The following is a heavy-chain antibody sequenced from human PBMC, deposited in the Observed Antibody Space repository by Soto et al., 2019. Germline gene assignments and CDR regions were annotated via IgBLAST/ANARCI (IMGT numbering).Heavy chain of an antibody. V-gene: IGHV1-8*01. CDR2: MNPNSGNT. Sequence: QVRLVQSGAEVKKPGASVKVSCKASGYTFTSYDINWVRQATGQGLEWMGWMNPNSGNTGYAQKFQGRVTMTRNTSISTAYMELSSLGSEDTAVYYCARFVHCSGGSCAIDDAFDIWGQGTMVTVSS. D-gene: IGHD2-15*01. CDR3: ARFVHCSGGSCAIDDAFDI. J-gene: IGHJ3*02. CDR1: GYTFTSYD.